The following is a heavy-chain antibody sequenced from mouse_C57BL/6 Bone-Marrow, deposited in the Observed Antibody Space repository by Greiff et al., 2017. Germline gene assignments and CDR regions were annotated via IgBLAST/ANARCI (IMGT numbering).Heavy chain of an antibody. CDR3: ARKNYPRPFDY. V-gene: IGHV1-80*01. D-gene: IGHD1-1*01. CDR2: IYPGDGDT. CDR1: GYAFSSYW. Sequence: QVQLQQSGAELVKPGASVKISCKASGYAFSSYWMNWVKQRPGKGLEWIGQIYPGDGDTNYNGKFKGKATLTADKSSSTAYMQLSSLTSEDSAVYFCARKNYPRPFDYWGQGTTLTVSS. J-gene: IGHJ2*01.